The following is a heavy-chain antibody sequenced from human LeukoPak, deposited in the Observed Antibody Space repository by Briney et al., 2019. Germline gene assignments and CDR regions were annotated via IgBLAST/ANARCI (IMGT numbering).Heavy chain of an antibody. CDR1: GGTFSSYA. V-gene: IGHV1-18*01. D-gene: IGHD6-19*01. CDR3: ATSGKMYSSSEPSSL. J-gene: IGHJ4*02. CDR2: ISAYNGNT. Sequence: VASVKVSCKASGGTFSSYAISWVRQAPGQGLEWMGWISAYNGNTNYAQKLQDRVTMTTDTSTSTAYMELRSLRSDDTAVYYCATSGKMYSSSEPSSLWGQGTLVTVSS.